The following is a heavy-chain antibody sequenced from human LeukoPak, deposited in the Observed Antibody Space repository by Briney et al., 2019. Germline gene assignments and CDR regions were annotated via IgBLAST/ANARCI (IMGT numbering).Heavy chain of an antibody. CDR1: GFIFSSYS. D-gene: IGHD2-21*01. CDR3: ARDTHYSFDY. CDR2: ISISSGTI. J-gene: IGHJ4*02. Sequence: GGSLRLSCAASGFIFSSYSMNWVRQAPGKGLEWVSYISISSGTISYADSVRGRFTIPSDNAKNSLYLQMNSLRAEDTAVYYCARDTHYSFDYWGQGTLVIVSS. V-gene: IGHV3-48*01.